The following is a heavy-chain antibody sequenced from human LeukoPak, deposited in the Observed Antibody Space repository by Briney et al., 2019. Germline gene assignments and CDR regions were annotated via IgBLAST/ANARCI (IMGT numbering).Heavy chain of an antibody. J-gene: IGHJ5*02. Sequence: GASVKVSCKDSGYTFTSYGISWVRQAPGQGLEWMGWISAYNGNTNYAQKLQGRVTMTTDTSTSTAYMELRSLRSDDTAVYYCARGGYCSSTSCYRRWDWFDPWGQGTLVTVSS. CDR2: ISAYNGNT. CDR3: ARGGYCSSTSCYRRWDWFDP. V-gene: IGHV1-18*01. D-gene: IGHD2-2*02. CDR1: GYTFTSYG.